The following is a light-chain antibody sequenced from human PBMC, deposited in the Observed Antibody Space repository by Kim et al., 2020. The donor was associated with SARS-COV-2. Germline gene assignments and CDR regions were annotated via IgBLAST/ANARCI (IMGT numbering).Light chain of an antibody. V-gene: IGLV7-46*01. J-gene: IGLJ3*02. Sequence: PGGTVNLTCSSSTGPVTSSHFPYWFQQRPGQAPRTLISDTTNTHSWTPARFSGSLLGDKAALTLSGAQPEDEADYYCLLSYSGVWVFGGGTQLTVL. CDR2: DTT. CDR1: TGPVTSSHF. CDR3: LLSYSGVWV.